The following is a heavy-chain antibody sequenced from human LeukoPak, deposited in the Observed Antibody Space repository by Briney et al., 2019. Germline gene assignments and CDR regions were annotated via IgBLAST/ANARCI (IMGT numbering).Heavy chain of an antibody. V-gene: IGHV1-2*02. CDR2: INPNGGGP. CDR1: GYTFTGYF. J-gene: IGHJ6*03. CDR3: ARNADIYNHYMDV. Sequence: ASVKVSCKASGYTFTGYFIHCVRQAPVQGLEWMGWINPNGGGPNYAQKFQGRVTMTRDTSISTAYMELSRLRSDDTAVYYCARNADIYNHYMDVWAKGTTVTVSS. D-gene: IGHD2-8*01.